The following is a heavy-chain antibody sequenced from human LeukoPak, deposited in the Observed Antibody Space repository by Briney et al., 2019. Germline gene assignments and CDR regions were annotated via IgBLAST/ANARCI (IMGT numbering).Heavy chain of an antibody. CDR3: ARDPVEYYYYYMDV. J-gene: IGHJ6*03. V-gene: IGHV3-53*01. CDR2: IYSGGST. Sequence: GGSLRLSCAASGFTVSSNYMSWVRQAPGKGLEWVSVIYSGGSTYYADSVKGRFTISRDNSKNTLYLQMNSLRAEDTAVYYCARDPVEYYYYYMDVWGKGTTVTVSS. D-gene: IGHD2-21*01. CDR1: GFTVSSNY.